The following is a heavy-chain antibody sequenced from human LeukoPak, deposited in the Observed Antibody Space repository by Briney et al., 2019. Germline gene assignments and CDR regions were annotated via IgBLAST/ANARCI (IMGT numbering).Heavy chain of an antibody. CDR1: GFTFDDYG. Sequence: GGSLRLSCAASGFTFDDYGMSWVRQAPGKGLEWVSGINWNGGSTGYADSVKGRFTISRDNAKNSLYLQMNSLRAEDTAIYYCTRVGYIDEGIDYWGQGTLVTVSS. CDR3: TRVGYIDEGIDY. CDR2: INWNGGST. J-gene: IGHJ4*02. V-gene: IGHV3-20*04. D-gene: IGHD5-24*01.